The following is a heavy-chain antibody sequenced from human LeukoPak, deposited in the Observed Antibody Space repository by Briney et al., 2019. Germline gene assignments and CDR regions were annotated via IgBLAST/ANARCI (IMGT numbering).Heavy chain of an antibody. CDR2: MNPNSGNT. D-gene: IGHD5-18*01. CDR3: ARARQLWSGDCGY. V-gene: IGHV1-8*01. CDR1: GYTFTSYD. Sequence: AASVKVSCKASGYTFTSYDINWVRQATGQGLEWMGWMNPNSGNTGYAQKFQGRVTMTRNTSISTAYMELSSLRSEDTAVYYCARARQLWSGDCGYWGQGTLVTVSS. J-gene: IGHJ4*02.